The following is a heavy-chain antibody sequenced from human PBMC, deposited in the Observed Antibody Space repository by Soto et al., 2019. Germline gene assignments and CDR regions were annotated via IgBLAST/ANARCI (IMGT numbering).Heavy chain of an antibody. Sequence: QVQLVQSGAEVKKPGSSVKVSCTASGGTFGSYAISWVRQAPGQGLEWMGGIIPIPGTANYAQKFQGRVTIAADESTSTAYMELSSLRSQDTGVYYCARSQGSSTSLEIYYYYYYGMDVWGQGTTVTVSS. V-gene: IGHV1-69*01. CDR1: GGTFGSYA. CDR3: ARSQGSSTSLEIYYYYYYGMDV. D-gene: IGHD2-2*01. J-gene: IGHJ6*02. CDR2: IIPIPGTA.